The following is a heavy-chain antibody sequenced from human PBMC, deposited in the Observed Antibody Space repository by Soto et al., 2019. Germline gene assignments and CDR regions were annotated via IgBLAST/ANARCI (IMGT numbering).Heavy chain of an antibody. CDR3: ARAAGGGYCSGGSCYSRAFDI. J-gene: IGHJ3*02. Sequence: SETLSLTCAVSGYSISSGYYWGWIRQPPGKGLEWMGSIYHSGSTYYNPSLKSRVTISVDTSKNQFPLKLSSVTAADTAVYYCARAAGGGYCSGGSCYSRAFDIWGQGTMVTVSS. CDR1: GYSISSGYY. D-gene: IGHD2-15*01. V-gene: IGHV4-38-2*01. CDR2: IYHSGST.